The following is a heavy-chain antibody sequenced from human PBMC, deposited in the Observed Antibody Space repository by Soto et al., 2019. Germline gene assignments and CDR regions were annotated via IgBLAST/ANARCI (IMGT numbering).Heavy chain of an antibody. CDR1: GYTFTSYA. CDR3: AMSPEGYDSIFFRSRCYYCGMDV. J-gene: IGHJ6*02. V-gene: IGHV1-3*01. D-gene: IGHD3-22*01. Sequence: GASVKVSCKASGYTFTSYAMHWVRQAPGQRLEWMGWINAGNGNTKYSQKFQGRVTMTTDTSASTAYMELSSLRSDDTAVYYCAMSPEGYDSIFFRSRCYYCGMDVWGQGTSGTGSS. CDR2: INAGNGNT.